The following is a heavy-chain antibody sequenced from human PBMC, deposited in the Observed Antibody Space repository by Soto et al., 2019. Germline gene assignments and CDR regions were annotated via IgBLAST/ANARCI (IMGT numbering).Heavy chain of an antibody. V-gene: IGHV3-23*01. CDR1: VFTFSSSG. CDR3: ANHGGFDF. CDR2: ISIRGDYR. D-gene: IGHD4-17*01. Sequence: EGQLLQSGGGLVQPGESRRLSCAASVFTFSSSGMSWVRQATGKGLEWVSSISIRGDYRYYADSVKGRFTISRDNSKNTLYLQMSSLTAEDTALYYCANHGGFDFWGQGTMVAVSS. J-gene: IGHJ3*01.